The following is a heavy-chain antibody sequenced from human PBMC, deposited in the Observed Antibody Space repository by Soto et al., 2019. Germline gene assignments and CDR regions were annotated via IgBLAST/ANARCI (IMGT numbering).Heavy chain of an antibody. D-gene: IGHD2-15*01. V-gene: IGHV4-39*01. J-gene: IGHJ4*02. Sequence: SETLSLTCTVSGGSIYRSGYYWGWIRQPPGRGLEWIGNIDYNGVTYSNPSLKSRVTISRDTSKNQFSLKLTSVTAADTALYYCGKVLVGATGHTDSDSWGPGTPGTV. CDR2: IDYNGVT. CDR3: GKVLVGATGHTDSDS. CDR1: GGSIYRSGYY.